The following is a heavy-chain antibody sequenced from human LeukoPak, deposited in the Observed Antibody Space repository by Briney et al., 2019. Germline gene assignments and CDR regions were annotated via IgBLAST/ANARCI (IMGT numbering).Heavy chain of an antibody. Sequence: GGSLRLSCAASGFTVSSNYMSWVRQAPGKGLEWVSVIYSGGSTYYADSVKGRFTISRDNSKNTLYLQMNSLRAEDTAVYYCAREGVVESIAAAYYFDYWGRGTLVTVSS. J-gene: IGHJ4*02. CDR1: GFTVSSNY. CDR3: AREGVVESIAAAYYFDY. D-gene: IGHD6-13*01. CDR2: IYSGGST. V-gene: IGHV3-66*01.